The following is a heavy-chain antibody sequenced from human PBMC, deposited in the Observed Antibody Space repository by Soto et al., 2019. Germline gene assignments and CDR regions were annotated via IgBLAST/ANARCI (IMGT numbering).Heavy chain of an antibody. CDR1: GFTFSSYG. CDR2: ISYDGSNK. Sequence: GGSLRLSCAASGFTFSSYGMHWVRQAPGKGLEWVAVISYDGSNKYYADSVKGRFTISRDNSKNTLYLQMNSLRAEDTAVYYCATEVEMATIAPFDYWGQGTLVTVSS. V-gene: IGHV3-30*03. D-gene: IGHD5-12*01. CDR3: ATEVEMATIAPFDY. J-gene: IGHJ4*02.